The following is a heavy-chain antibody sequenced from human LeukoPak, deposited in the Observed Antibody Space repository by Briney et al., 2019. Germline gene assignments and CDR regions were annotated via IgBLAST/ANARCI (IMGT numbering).Heavy chain of an antibody. CDR2: ISWNSGSI. Sequence: GGSLRLSCAASGFTFDDYAMHWVRHAPGKGLEWVSGISWNSGSIGYADSVKGRFTISRDNAKNSLYLQMNSLRAEDTALYYCAKDYYGSGSYYPLGPYGMDVWGQGTTVTVSS. CDR1: GFTFDDYA. J-gene: IGHJ6*02. V-gene: IGHV3-9*01. D-gene: IGHD3-10*01. CDR3: AKDYYGSGSYYPLGPYGMDV.